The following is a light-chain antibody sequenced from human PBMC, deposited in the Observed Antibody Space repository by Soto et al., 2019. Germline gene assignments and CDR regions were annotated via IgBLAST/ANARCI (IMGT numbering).Light chain of an antibody. CDR3: QQYNNLPKM. J-gene: IGKJ1*01. CDR2: DAS. Sequence: ATQMSLSPSSLSASVGDRVTISCRASHGIRNDLAWYQQKPGKAPKLLIFDASNLEVGVPTSFSGSESGTEFTLTISSLQPEDYAVYYCQQYNNLPKMFGQGTKVDIK. V-gene: IGKV1D-13*01. CDR1: HGIRND.